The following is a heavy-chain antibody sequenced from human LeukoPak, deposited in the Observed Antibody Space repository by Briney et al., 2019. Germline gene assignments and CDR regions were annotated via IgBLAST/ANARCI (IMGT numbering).Heavy chain of an antibody. V-gene: IGHV4-34*01. CDR1: GGFNTHYY. Sequence: SETLSLTCSVSGGFNTHYYWSWIRQPSGKGLEWIGEINHSGSTNYNPSPKSRVTISVDTSKNQFSLKLSSVTAADTAVYYCARGDYYDSSGRLEYFQHWGQGTLVTVSS. CDR2: INHSGST. D-gene: IGHD3-22*01. J-gene: IGHJ1*01. CDR3: ARGDYYDSSGRLEYFQH.